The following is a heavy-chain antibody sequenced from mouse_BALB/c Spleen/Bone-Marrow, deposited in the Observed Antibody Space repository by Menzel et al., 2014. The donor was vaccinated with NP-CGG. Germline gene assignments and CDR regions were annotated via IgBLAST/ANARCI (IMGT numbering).Heavy chain of an antibody. D-gene: IGHD2-3*01. CDR2: ISSGSSTI. CDR3: ARYDDGYYPYYAMDY. CDR1: GFTFSSFG. Sequence: DVMLVESGGGLVQPGGSRKLSCAASGFTFSSFGMHWVRQAPEKGLEWVAYISSGSSTIYYADTVKGRFTISRDNPKNTLFLQMTSLRSEDTAMYYCARYDDGYYPYYAMDYWGQGTSVTVSS. V-gene: IGHV5-17*02. J-gene: IGHJ4*01.